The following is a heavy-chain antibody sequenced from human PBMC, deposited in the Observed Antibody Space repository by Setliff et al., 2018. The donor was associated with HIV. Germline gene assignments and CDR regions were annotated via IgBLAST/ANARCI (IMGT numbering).Heavy chain of an antibody. D-gene: IGHD3-9*01. J-gene: IGHJ4*02. CDR3: ARDQDWAFDY. CDR2: ITDSGSTT. CDR1: GFTFSNFA. V-gene: IGHV3-23*01. Sequence: GGSLRLSCAASGFTFSNFAMSWVRLTPGKGLEWVSGITDSGSTTYYDDSVKGRFTISRDNSKNTLYLQMNNLRAEDTAVYYCARDQDWAFDYWGQGTLVTVSS.